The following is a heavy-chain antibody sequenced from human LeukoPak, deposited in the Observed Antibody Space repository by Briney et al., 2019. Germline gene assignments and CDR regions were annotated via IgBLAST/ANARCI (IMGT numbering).Heavy chain of an antibody. V-gene: IGHV4-34*01. D-gene: IGHD2-15*01. CDR1: GGSFSGYY. J-gene: IGHJ4*02. CDR3: ARGNCSGGSCYYDY. CDR2: INHSGST. Sequence: SETLSLTCAVYGGSFSGYYWSWIRQPPAKGLEWIGEINHSGSTNYNTSLKSRVTISVDTAKNQFSLKLSSVTAADTAVYYCARGNCSGGSCYYDYWGQGTLVTVSS.